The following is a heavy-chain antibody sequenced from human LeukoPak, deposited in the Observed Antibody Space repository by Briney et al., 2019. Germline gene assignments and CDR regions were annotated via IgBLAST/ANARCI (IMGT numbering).Heavy chain of an antibody. CDR2: ISGSGGST. V-gene: IGHV3-23*01. CDR3: ARVGCSGGSCYGNWFDP. CDR1: GFTFSSYA. D-gene: IGHD2-15*01. J-gene: IGHJ5*02. Sequence: GGSLRLSCAASGFTFSSYAMSWVRQAPGKGLEWVSAISGSGGSTYYADSVKGRFTISRDNSKNTLYLQMNSLRAEDTAVYYCARVGCSGGSCYGNWFDPWGQGTLVTVSS.